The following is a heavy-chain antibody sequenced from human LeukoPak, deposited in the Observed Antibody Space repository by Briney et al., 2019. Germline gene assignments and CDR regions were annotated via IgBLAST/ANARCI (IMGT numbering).Heavy chain of an antibody. CDR2: IYSGGST. Sequence: RGSLRLSCAASGFTVSSNYMSWVRQAPGKGLEWVSVIYSGGSTYYADSVKGRFTISRDNSKNTLYLQMNSLRAEDTAVYYCARSLDCSSTSCSYDYWGQGTLVTVSS. CDR1: GFTVSSNY. V-gene: IGHV3-53*01. D-gene: IGHD2-2*01. J-gene: IGHJ4*02. CDR3: ARSLDCSSTSCSYDY.